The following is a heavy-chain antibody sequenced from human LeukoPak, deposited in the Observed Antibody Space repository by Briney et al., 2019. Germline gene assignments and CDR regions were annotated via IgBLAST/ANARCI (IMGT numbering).Heavy chain of an antibody. CDR3: AKDTGRPTDAITMEDNAFDI. Sequence: GRSLRLSCAASGFTFDDHGMHWVRQAPGKGLEWVSGISWSSGIIGYADSVKGRVTISRDNAKNSLYLQMDSLRAEDTALYYCAKDTGRPTDAITMEDNAFDIWGQGTMVTVSS. V-gene: IGHV3-9*01. D-gene: IGHD3-3*01. CDR1: GFTFDDHG. CDR2: ISWSSGII. J-gene: IGHJ3*02.